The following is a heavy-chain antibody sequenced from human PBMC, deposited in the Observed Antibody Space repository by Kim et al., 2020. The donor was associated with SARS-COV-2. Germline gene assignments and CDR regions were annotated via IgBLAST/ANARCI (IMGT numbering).Heavy chain of an antibody. CDR1: GFTFSSYA. D-gene: IGHD2-2*01. V-gene: IGHV3-30*18. CDR2: MSDDERNE. Sequence: GGSLRLSCTTSGFTFSSYAMHWVRQAPGKGLEWVAVMSDDERNEYYADSVKGRFTISRDDSKKTLFLQMKSLRPEDAAIYYCAKDRGRGQLSTFSRRKNYYCALDVWGQGTTVAVSS. J-gene: IGHJ6*02. CDR3: AKDRGRGQLSTFSRRKNYYCALDV.